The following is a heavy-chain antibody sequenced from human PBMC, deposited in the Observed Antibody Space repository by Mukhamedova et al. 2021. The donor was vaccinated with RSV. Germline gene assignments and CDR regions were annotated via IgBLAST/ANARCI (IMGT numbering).Heavy chain of an antibody. V-gene: IGHV7-4-1*02. CDR3: ARVGWFGELLLYHEYFQH. J-gene: IGHJ1*01. Sequence: NAEYTGYAQGFTGRFVFSLDTSVSTAYLQISSLKAEDTAVYYCARVGWFGELLLYHEYFQHWGQGTLVTVSS. D-gene: IGHD3-10*01. CDR2: NAEYT.